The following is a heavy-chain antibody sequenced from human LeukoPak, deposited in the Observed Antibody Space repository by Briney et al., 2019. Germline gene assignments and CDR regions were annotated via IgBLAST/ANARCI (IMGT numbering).Heavy chain of an antibody. D-gene: IGHD5-18*01. J-gene: IGHJ6*02. V-gene: IGHV4-59*08. CDR2: IYYSGST. Sequence: PSETLSLTCTVSGGSISSYYWSWIRQPPGKGLEWIGYIYYSGSTNYNPSLKSRVTISVDTSKNQFSLKLSSVTAADTAVYYCARQLWSSYFGMDVWGQGTTVTVSS. CDR1: GGSISSYY. CDR3: ARQLWSSYFGMDV.